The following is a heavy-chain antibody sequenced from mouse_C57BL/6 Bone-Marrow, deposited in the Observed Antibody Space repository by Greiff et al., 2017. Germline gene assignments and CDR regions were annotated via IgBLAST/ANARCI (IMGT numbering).Heavy chain of an antibody. CDR3: TRLGYYCGSSSYYFDY. CDR2: IDPETGGT. J-gene: IGHJ2*01. CDR1: GYTFTDYE. V-gene: IGHV1-15*01. Sequence: QVQLQQSGAELVRPGASVTLSCKASGYTFTDYEMHWVKQTPVHGLEWIGAIDPETGGTAYNQKFKGKAILTADTSSSTAYMDLRSLTSEASAVYYCTRLGYYCGSSSYYFDYWGPGTTLTVSS. D-gene: IGHD1-1*01.